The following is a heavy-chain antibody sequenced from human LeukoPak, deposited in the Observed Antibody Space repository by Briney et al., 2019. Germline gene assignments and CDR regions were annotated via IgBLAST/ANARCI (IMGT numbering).Heavy chain of an antibody. J-gene: IGHJ4*02. CDR1: GGSFSGYY. V-gene: IGHV4-34*01. CDR3: ARQSVGLGYYFDY. D-gene: IGHD1-26*01. CDR2: INHSGST. Sequence: SETLSLTCAVYGGSFSGYYWSWIRQPPGKGLEWIGEINHSGSTNYNPSLKSRVTISVDTSKNQFSLKLSSVTAADTAVYYCARQSVGLGYYFDYWGQGTLVTVSS.